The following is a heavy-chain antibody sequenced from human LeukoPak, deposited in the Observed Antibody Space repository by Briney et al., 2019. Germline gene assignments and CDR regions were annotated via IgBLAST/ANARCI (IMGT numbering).Heavy chain of an antibody. D-gene: IGHD3-3*01. CDR2: INPNSGGT. CDR1: GYTFTGYY. CDR3: ARSPVVNDFWSGYYTYLDY. V-gene: IGHV1-2*02. Sequence: ASVKVSCKASGYTFTGYYMHWVRQAPGQGLEWMGWINPNSGGTNYAQKFQGRVTMTRDTSISTAYMDLSRLRSDDTAVYYCARSPVVNDFWSGYYTYLDYWGQGTLVTVSS. J-gene: IGHJ4*02.